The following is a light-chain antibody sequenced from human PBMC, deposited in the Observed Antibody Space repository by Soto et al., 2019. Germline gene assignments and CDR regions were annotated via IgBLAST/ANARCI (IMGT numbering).Light chain of an antibody. V-gene: IGKV3-20*01. CDR1: QSVSSSY. Sequence: EIVLTQSPGTLSLSPGERATLSCRASQSVSSSYLAWYQQKPGQAPRLLIYGASSRATGIPARFSGSGSVTDFTLTISRLEPEDFAVYYCQQYCSSPRTFGQGTKVEIK. CDR3: QQYCSSPRT. J-gene: IGKJ1*01. CDR2: GAS.